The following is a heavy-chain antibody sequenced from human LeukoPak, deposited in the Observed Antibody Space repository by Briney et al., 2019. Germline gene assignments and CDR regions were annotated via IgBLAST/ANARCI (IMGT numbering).Heavy chain of an antibody. CDR3: AKDPYSSSWYNWFDP. V-gene: IGHV3-30*18. D-gene: IGHD6-13*01. J-gene: IGHJ5*02. CDR1: GFTFSSYG. CDR2: ISYDGSNK. Sequence: GGSLRLSCAASGFTFSSYGMHWVRQAPGKGLERVAVISYDGSNKYYADSVKGRFTISRDNPKNTLYLQMNSLRAEDTAVYYCAKDPYSSSWYNWFDPWGQGTLVTVSS.